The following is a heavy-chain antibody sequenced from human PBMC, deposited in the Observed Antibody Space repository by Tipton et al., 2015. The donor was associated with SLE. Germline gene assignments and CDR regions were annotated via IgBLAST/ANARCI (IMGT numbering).Heavy chain of an antibody. CDR2: IITSEGRT. D-gene: IGHD3-16*01. J-gene: IGHJ4*02. Sequence: QSGAEVKKPGSSVKVSCKVSGGTFSSSVISWVRQAPGQGPEWIGIIITSEGRTNYAQKFWGPVDMTRDMSTSTVYMDLDSPTSDDTAIYYCVREFVGGHFDYWGQGTLVTVSS. CDR3: VREFVGGHFDY. CDR1: GGTFSSSV. V-gene: IGHV1-69*04.